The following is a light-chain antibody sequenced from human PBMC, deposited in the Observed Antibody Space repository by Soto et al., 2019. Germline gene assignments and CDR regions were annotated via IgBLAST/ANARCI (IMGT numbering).Light chain of an antibody. CDR3: QQANSFPLT. J-gene: IGKJ4*01. V-gene: IGKV1-12*01. Sequence: DIQITHSPSSVSASVGDRVTITCRSSQGISSCLACYQQKPGKAPKLLIYAASSLQSGVPSRFSGSGSGTDFTLTISSLQPEDFATYYCQQANSFPLTLGGGTKVDIK. CDR1: QGISSC. CDR2: AAS.